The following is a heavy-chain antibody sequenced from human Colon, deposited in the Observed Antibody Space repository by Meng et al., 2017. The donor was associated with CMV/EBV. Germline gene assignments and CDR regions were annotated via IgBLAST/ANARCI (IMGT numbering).Heavy chain of an antibody. V-gene: IGHV4-28*01. CDR1: W. Sequence: WWAWIRQPPGKGLQWIGHDYFTGGTYYNPDLNSRVSMSVDTTKTQFSLKLSSATAADTAIYYCAGGRYTSSWYRVWFDSWGQGTLVTVSS. D-gene: IGHD6-13*01. CDR3: AGGRYTSSWYRVWFDS. CDR2: DYFTGGT. J-gene: IGHJ5*01.